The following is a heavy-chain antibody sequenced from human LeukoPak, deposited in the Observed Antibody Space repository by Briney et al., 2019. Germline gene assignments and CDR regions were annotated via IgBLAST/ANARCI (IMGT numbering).Heavy chain of an antibody. D-gene: IGHD2/OR15-2a*01. Sequence: ASVTVSCKASGYTFTGYYMHWVRQAPGQGLEWMGWINPNSGGTNYAQKFQGRVTMTRDTSISTAYMELSRLISDDTAVYYCARDRDFHDAWGIWGKGTMVTVSS. CDR2: INPNSGGT. V-gene: IGHV1-2*02. CDR3: ARDRDFHDAWGI. CDR1: GYTFTGYY. J-gene: IGHJ3*02.